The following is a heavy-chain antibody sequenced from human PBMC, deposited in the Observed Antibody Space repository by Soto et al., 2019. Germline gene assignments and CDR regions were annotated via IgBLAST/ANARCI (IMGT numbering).Heavy chain of an antibody. CDR2: IYSGGST. CDR1: GFTVISNY. V-gene: IGHV3-53*01. CDR3: AKGPGYSSGWYEVY. D-gene: IGHD6-19*01. J-gene: IGHJ4*02. Sequence: SLRLSCAASGFTVISNYMSWVRQAPGKGLEWVSVIYSGGSTYYADSVKGRFTISRDNSKNTLYLQMNSLRAEDTAVYYCAKGPGYSSGWYEVYWGQGTLVTVSS.